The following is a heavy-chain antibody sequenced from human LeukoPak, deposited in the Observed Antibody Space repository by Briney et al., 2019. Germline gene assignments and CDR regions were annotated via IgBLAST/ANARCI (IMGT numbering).Heavy chain of an antibody. Sequence: GGSLRLSCAASGFTFSSYSMNWVRQAPGKGLEWVSYISSTSSTIYYADSVKGRFTISRDTAKNSLYLQMNSLRAEDTAVYYCARGGSGYSYGLDYWGQGTLVTVSS. D-gene: IGHD5-18*01. CDR1: GFTFSSYS. CDR2: ISSTSSTI. V-gene: IGHV3-48*01. CDR3: ARGGSGYSYGLDY. J-gene: IGHJ4*02.